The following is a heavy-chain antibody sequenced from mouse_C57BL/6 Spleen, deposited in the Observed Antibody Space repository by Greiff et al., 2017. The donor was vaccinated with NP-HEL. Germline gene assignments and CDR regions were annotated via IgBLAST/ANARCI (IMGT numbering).Heavy chain of an antibody. J-gene: IGHJ4*01. CDR2: INPNNGGT. D-gene: IGHD3-3*01. V-gene: IGHV1-18*01. Sequence: VQLQQSGPELVKPGASVKIPCKASGYTFTDYNMDWVKQSHGKSLEWIGDINPNNGGTIYNQKFKGKATLTVDKSSSTAYMELRSLTSEDTAVYYCARSCGGDPSYAMDYWGQGTSVTVSS. CDR3: ARSCGGDPSYAMDY. CDR1: GYTFTDYN.